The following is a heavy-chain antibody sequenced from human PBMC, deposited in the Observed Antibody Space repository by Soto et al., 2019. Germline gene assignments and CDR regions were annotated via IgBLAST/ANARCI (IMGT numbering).Heavy chain of an antibody. D-gene: IGHD6-13*01. CDR1: GGSISSGGYY. CDR2: IYYSGST. V-gene: IGHV4-31*03. Sequence: PSETLSLTCTVSGGSISSGGYYWSWIRQHPGKGLEWIGYIYYSGSTYYNPSLKSRVTISVDTSKNQFSLKLSSVTAADTAVYYCARGAAAGPTLGGNWFDPWGQGTLVTVSS. J-gene: IGHJ5*02. CDR3: ARGAAAGPTLGGNWFDP.